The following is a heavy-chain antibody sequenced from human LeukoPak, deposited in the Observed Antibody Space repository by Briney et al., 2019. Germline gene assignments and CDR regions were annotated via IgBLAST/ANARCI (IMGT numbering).Heavy chain of an antibody. J-gene: IGHJ4*02. CDR3: ARDIGRDGYNFGLGY. CDR2: ISWNSGSI. D-gene: IGHD5-24*01. Sequence: GRSLRLSCAASGFTFDDYAMHWVRQAPGKGLEWVSGISWNSGSIDYADSVKGRFTISRDNAKNSLYLQMNSLRAEDTALYYCARDIGRDGYNFGLGYWGQGTLVTVSS. V-gene: IGHV3-9*01. CDR1: GFTFDDYA.